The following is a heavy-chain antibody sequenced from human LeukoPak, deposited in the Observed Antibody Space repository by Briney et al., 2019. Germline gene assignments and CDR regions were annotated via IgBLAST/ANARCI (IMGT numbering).Heavy chain of an antibody. V-gene: IGHV3-21*01. CDR2: ISSSSAHI. D-gene: IGHD1-26*01. CDR1: GFTFSSYA. CDR3: VRDIGGSYTAIDY. Sequence: GGSLRLSCAASGFTFSSYAMSWVRQAPGKGLEWVSFISSSSAHINYADSVKGRFTISRDNPRNSLYLQMNSLRAEDTAVYYCVRDIGGSYTAIDYWGQGTLVTVSS. J-gene: IGHJ4*02.